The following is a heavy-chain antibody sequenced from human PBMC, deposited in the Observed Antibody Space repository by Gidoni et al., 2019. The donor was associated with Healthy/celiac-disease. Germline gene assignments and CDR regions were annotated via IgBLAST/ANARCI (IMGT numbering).Heavy chain of an antibody. CDR3: ARDRNGMNYFDY. Sequence: QVQLQESGPGLVKPSQTLSLTCTVAGGSISSGDYYWSWIRQPPWKGLEWIGYIYYSGSTYYNPSLKSRVTISVDTSKNQFSLKLSSVTAADTAAYYCARDRNGMNYFDYWGQGTLVTVSS. CDR2: IYYSGST. V-gene: IGHV4-30-4*01. D-gene: IGHD2-8*01. J-gene: IGHJ4*02. CDR1: GGSISSGDYY.